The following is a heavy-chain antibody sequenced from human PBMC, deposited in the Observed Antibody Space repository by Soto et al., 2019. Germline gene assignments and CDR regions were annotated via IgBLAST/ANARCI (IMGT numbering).Heavy chain of an antibody. V-gene: IGHV4-34*01. Sequence: QAQLQQWGAGLLKPSETLSLTCAVSGGSFSGYSWTWIRQPPGKGLEWIGEINHIESANYNSSLTSRCSILVDTSKTQYDLKSSSVTAAATAVYDGARGRLGATIFYDSSSYRDEYYFDYWGQGTLVTVSS. CDR1: GGSFSGYS. D-gene: IGHD3-22*01. CDR2: INHIESA. CDR3: ARGRLGATIFYDSSSYRDEYYFDY. J-gene: IGHJ4*02.